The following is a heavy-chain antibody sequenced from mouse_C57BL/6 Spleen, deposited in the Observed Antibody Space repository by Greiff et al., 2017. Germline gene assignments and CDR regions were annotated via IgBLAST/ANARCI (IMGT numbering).Heavy chain of an antibody. CDR3: ARNYGSSFDV. D-gene: IGHD1-1*01. V-gene: IGHV5-17*01. J-gene: IGHJ1*03. Sequence: VQLQQSGGGLVKPGGSLKLSCAASGFTFSDYGMHWVRQAPEKGLEWVAYISSGSSTLYYADTVKGRFTISRDNAKNTLFLQMTSLRSEDTAMYYCARNYGSSFDVWGTGTTVTVSS. CDR2: ISSGSSTL. CDR1: GFTFSDYG.